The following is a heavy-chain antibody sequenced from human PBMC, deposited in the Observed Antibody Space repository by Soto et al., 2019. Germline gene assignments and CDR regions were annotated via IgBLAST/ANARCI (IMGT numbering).Heavy chain of an antibody. CDR2: INAGNGNT. CDR3: ARDPLGIAAAGGRPGAFDI. J-gene: IGHJ3*02. Sequence: ASVKVSCKASGYTFTSYAMHWVRQAPEQRLEWMGWINAGNGNTKYSQKFQGRVTITRDTSASTAYMELSSLRSEGTAVYYCARDPLGIAAAGGRPGAFDIWGQGTMVTVSS. V-gene: IGHV1-3*01. CDR1: GYTFTSYA. D-gene: IGHD6-13*01.